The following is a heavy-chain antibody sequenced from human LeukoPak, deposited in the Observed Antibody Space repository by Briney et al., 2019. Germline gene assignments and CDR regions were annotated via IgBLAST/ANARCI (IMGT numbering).Heavy chain of an antibody. V-gene: IGHV3-7*03. CDR3: ARDQYDTWSRRGNFDS. CDR1: GFTFGKYW. Sequence: GGSLRLSCVASGFTFGKYWMSWVRQAPGKGLEWVANIKLDGSEKNYVDSVKGRFTISRDNTKNSLYPQMNSLRVEDTAVFYCARDQYDTWSRRGNFDSWGQGTLVIVSS. CDR2: IKLDGSEK. J-gene: IGHJ4*02. D-gene: IGHD3-3*01.